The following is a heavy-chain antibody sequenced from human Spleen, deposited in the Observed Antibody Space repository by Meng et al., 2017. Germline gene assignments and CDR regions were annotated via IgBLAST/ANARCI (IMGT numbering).Heavy chain of an antibody. V-gene: IGHV3-23*01. Sequence: GGSLRLSCAASGFTVSSYAMCWVRQAPGKGLEWVSAISGSGGSTYYADSVKGRFTISRDNSKNTLYLQMNSLRAEDTAVYYCAKDPPSIAVAGSSHWGQGTLVTVSS. J-gene: IGHJ4*02. CDR2: ISGSGGST. CDR3: AKDPPSIAVAGSSH. D-gene: IGHD6-19*01. CDR1: GFTVSSYA.